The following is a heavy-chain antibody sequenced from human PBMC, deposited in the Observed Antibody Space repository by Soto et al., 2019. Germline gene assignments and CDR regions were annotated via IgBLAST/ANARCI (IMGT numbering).Heavy chain of an antibody. CDR2: TYYRSKWYN. V-gene: IGHV6-1*01. CDR3: VRDTGSGSGWYGI. CDR1: GDSVSSNSVA. D-gene: IGHD6-19*01. J-gene: IGHJ4*02. Sequence: QTLSLTCAISGDSVSSNSVAWNWIRQSPSRGLEWLGRTYYRSKWYNAYSVSVKSRITINPDTSKNQFSLQLKSVTPEDTAVYYCVRDTGSGSGWYGIWGQGTQVTVSS.